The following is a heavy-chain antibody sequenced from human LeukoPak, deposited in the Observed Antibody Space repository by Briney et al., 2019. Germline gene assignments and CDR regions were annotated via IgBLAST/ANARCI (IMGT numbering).Heavy chain of an antibody. CDR2: ISYDGSNK. Sequence: GGSLRLSCAASGFTFSSYAMHWVRQAPGKGLGWVAVISYDGSNKYYADSVKGRFTISRDNSKNTLYLQMNSLRAEDTAVYYCAELGITTIGGVWGKGTTVTISS. J-gene: IGHJ6*04. CDR3: AELGITTIGGV. V-gene: IGHV3-30*04. CDR1: GFTFSSYA. D-gene: IGHD3-10*02.